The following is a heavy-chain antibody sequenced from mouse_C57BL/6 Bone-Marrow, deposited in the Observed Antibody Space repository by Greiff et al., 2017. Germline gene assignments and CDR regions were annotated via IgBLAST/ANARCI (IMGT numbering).Heavy chain of an antibody. CDR1: GFNIKDDY. V-gene: IGHV14-4*01. J-gene: IGHJ1*03. CDR3: TTYPRWLLPYWYFDV. Sequence: EVKLVESGAELVRPGASVKLSCTASGFNIKDDYMHWVKQRPEQGLEWIGWIDPENGDTEYASKFQGKATITADTSSNTAYLQLSSLTSEDTAVYYCTTYPRWLLPYWYFDVWGTGTTVTVSS. CDR2: IDPENGDT. D-gene: IGHD2-3*01.